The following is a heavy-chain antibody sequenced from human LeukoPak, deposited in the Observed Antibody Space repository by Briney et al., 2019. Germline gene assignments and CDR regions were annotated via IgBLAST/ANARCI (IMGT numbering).Heavy chain of an antibody. CDR3: AITGYYDSSGYYGGYYYYGMDV. V-gene: IGHV1-46*03. Sequence: ASVKVSCKASGYTFTSYYMHWVRQAPGQGLEWMGIINPSGGSTSYAQKFQGRVTMTRDTSTSTVYMELSSLRSEDTAVYYCAITGYYDSSGYYGGYYYYGMDVWGQGTTVTVSS. J-gene: IGHJ6*02. CDR1: GYTFTSYY. D-gene: IGHD3-22*01. CDR2: INPSGGST.